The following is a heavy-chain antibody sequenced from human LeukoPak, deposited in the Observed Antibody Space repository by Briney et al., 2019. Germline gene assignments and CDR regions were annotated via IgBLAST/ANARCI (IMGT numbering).Heavy chain of an antibody. D-gene: IGHD3-3*01. CDR2: ISAYNGNT. Sequence: GASVKVSCKASGYTFTSYGISWVRQAPGQGLEWMGWISAYNGNTNYAQKLQGRVTMTTDTSTSTAYMELSSLRSEDTAVYYCARRKSPGWSGLFDYWGQGTLVTVSS. V-gene: IGHV1-18*01. J-gene: IGHJ4*02. CDR1: GYTFTSYG. CDR3: ARRKSPGWSGLFDY.